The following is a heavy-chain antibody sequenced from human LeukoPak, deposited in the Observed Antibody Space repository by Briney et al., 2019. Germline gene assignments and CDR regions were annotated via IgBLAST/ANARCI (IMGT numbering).Heavy chain of an antibody. CDR2: IYTGGNT. D-gene: IGHD6-13*01. V-gene: IGHV4-4*07. CDR3: AREGSAAGWDYFDY. CDR1: SGSISSYY. J-gene: IGHJ4*02. Sequence: SETLSLTCTVSSGSISSYYWNWIRQPAGRRLEGIGRIYTGGNTNSNPSLKSRVTISVDTSKNQFSLKLNSLTTADTAVYYCAREGSAAGWDYFDYWGQGTLVTVSS.